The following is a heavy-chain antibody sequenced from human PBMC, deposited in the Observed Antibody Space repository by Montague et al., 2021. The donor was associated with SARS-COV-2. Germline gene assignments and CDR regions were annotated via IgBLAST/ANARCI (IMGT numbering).Heavy chain of an antibody. J-gene: IGHJ6*02. CDR3: AKGPQEPYYYGMDV. Sequence: SLRLSCAASGFTFDDYAMHWVRQAPGKGLEWVSGISRNSGSIGYADSVKGRFTISRDNAKNSLYLQMNSLRAADTALYYCAKGPQEPYYYGMDVWGQGTTVTVSS. CDR2: ISRNSGSI. CDR1: GFTFDDYA. D-gene: IGHD1-14*01. V-gene: IGHV3-9*01.